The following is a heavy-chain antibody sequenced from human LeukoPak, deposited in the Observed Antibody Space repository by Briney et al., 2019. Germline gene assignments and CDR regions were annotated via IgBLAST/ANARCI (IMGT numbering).Heavy chain of an antibody. CDR2: INHSGST. CDR1: GGSFSGYY. D-gene: IGHD3-9*01. J-gene: IGHJ4*02. V-gene: IGHV4-34*01. Sequence: PSETLSLTCAVYGGSFSGYYWSWIRQPPGKGLEWIGEINHSGSTYCNPSLKSRVTISVDTSKNQFSLKLSSVTAADTAVYYCARTQPHYDILAYFDYWGQGTLATVSS. CDR3: ARTQPHYDILAYFDY.